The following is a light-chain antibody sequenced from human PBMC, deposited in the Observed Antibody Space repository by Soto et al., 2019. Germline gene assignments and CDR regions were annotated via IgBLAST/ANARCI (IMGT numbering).Light chain of an antibody. CDR2: DVF. J-gene: IGLJ2*01. CDR3: SSSTTSSTVV. V-gene: IGLV2-14*03. Sequence: QSALTQPASVSGSPGQSIAISCTGTSSDIGGYNNVSWYQQHPGKAPKLMIYDVFYRPSGVSNRFSASKSGNTASLTISGLQADDEADYYCSSSTTSSTVVFGGGTKVTVL. CDR1: SSDIGGYNN.